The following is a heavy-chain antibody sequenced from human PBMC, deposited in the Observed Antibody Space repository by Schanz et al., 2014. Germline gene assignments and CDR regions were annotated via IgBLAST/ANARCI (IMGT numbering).Heavy chain of an antibody. CDR3: AKGMGYCSGGTCYDYYYYGLDV. J-gene: IGHJ6*02. V-gene: IGHV3-23*04. D-gene: IGHD2-15*01. Sequence: VQLVESGGGVVQPGRSLRLSCAAYGFTLSSYAMHWVRQAPGKGLEWVSALSGSGGSTYYADSVKGRFTISRDNSENTLYLQMNSLSADDTAVFYCAKGMGYCSGGTCYDYYYYGLDVWGQGTTVTVS. CDR2: LSGSGGST. CDR1: GFTLSSYA.